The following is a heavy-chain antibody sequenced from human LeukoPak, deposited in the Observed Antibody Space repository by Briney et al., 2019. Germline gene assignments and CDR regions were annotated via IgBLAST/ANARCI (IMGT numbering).Heavy chain of an antibody. J-gene: IGHJ4*02. CDR1: GFTVSSNY. D-gene: IGHD6-19*01. V-gene: IGHV3-66*01. CDR2: IYSGGST. Sequence: PGGSLRLSCAASGFTVSSNYMSWVRQAPGKGLEWVSVIYSGGSTYYADSVKGRFTISRDNSKNTLYLQMNSLRAEDTAVYYCARGILEILSVAATYYFDYWGQGTLVTVSS. CDR3: ARGILEILSVAATYYFDY.